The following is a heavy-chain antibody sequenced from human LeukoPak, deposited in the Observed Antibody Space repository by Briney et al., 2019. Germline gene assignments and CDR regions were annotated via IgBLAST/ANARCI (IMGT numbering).Heavy chain of an antibody. CDR2: IYNSGST. Sequence: SETLSLTCTVSGVSISIYYWSWIRQPPGKGLEWIGYIYNSGSTSYNPSLKSRATISADTSKNQFSLKLSSVTAADPAVYYCVRDRERNYSGQGTLLTVSS. J-gene: IGHJ4*02. V-gene: IGHV4-59*01. CDR3: VRDRERNY. CDR1: GVSISIYY. D-gene: IGHD1-1*01.